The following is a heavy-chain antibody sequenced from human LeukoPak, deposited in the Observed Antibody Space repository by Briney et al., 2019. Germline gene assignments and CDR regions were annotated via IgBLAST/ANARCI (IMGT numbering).Heavy chain of an antibody. D-gene: IGHD3-22*01. CDR2: ISYSGST. V-gene: IGHV4-59*12. CDR3: ARGHVRDSSGSYYFDY. J-gene: IGHJ4*02. Sequence: SETLSLTCTVSGGSISSYYWNWIRQPPGKGLEWIGSISYSGSTKYNPSLESRVTISVDTSKNQFSLKLSSVTAADTAVYYCARGHVRDSSGSYYFDYWGQGTLVTVSS. CDR1: GGSISSYY.